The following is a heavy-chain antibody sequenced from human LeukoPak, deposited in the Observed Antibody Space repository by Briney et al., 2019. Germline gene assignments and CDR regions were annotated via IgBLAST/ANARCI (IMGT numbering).Heavy chain of an antibody. CDR3: ARRGIAAAGFDY. V-gene: IGHV4-59*08. CDR2: IYYSGST. Sequence: SETLSLTCTVSGGSISSYYWSWIRQPPGKGLEWIGYIYYSGSTNYNPSLKSRVTISVDTSKNQFSLKLSSVTAADTAVYYCARRGIAAAGFDYWGQGTLVTVSS. J-gene: IGHJ4*02. D-gene: IGHD6-13*01. CDR1: GGSISSYY.